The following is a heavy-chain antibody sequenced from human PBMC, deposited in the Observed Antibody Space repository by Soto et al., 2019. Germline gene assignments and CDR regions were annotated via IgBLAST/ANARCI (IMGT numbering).Heavy chain of an antibody. CDR1: GFTFSSYG. CDR2: IWYDGSNK. J-gene: IGHJ6*02. Sequence: PGGSLRLSCAASGFTFSSYGMHWVRQAPGKGLEWVAVIWYDGSNKYYADSVKGRFTISRDNSKNTLYLQMNSLRAEDTAVYYCARDSSPWNYFRYYGMDVWGQGTTVTVSS. V-gene: IGHV3-33*01. D-gene: IGHD1-7*01. CDR3: ARDSSPWNYFRYYGMDV.